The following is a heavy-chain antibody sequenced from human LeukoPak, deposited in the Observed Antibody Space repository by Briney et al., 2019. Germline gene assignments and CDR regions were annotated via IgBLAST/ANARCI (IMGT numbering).Heavy chain of an antibody. J-gene: IGHJ4*02. CDR1: GGSISSGSYY. Sequence: SETLSLTCTASGGSISSGSYYWSWIRQPAGKGLEWIGNIYYGENTYYNPSLKSRVTISIDTSKNQFYLKLSSLTAADTAVYYCARRDDSSGYHKIFDYWGPGTLVTVSS. CDR3: ARRDDSSGYHKIFDY. D-gene: IGHD3-22*01. V-gene: IGHV4-39*01. CDR2: IYYGENT.